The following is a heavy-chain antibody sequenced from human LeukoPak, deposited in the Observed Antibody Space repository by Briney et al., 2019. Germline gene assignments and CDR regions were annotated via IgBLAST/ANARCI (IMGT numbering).Heavy chain of an antibody. CDR3: ARDRGLGQWLDY. CDR1: GFTFRNYW. Sequence: PGGSLRLSCAASGFTFRNYWMSWVRQAPGEGLEWVSSLDASGAPTYYVDSVKGRFTISRDNSKNSLYLQMNSLRAEDTAIYYCARDRGLGQWLDYWGQGTLVTVSS. V-gene: IGHV3-23*01. D-gene: IGHD6-19*01. CDR2: LDASGAPT. J-gene: IGHJ4*02.